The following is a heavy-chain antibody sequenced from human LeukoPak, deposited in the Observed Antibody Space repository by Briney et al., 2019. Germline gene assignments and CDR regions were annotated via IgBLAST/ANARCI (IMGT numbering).Heavy chain of an antibody. V-gene: IGHV1-2*02. CDR2: INPKGGGT. D-gene: IGHD3-16*01. CDR1: GYTFNDYY. CDR3: MREWGGDY. J-gene: IGHJ4*02. Sequence: GASVKVSCKASGYTFNDYYMHWVRQAPGQGLEWMGWINPKGGGTDYAQQFQGRVTMTIGTSITTTYMELSRLRSDDTAVYYCMREWGGDYWGQGTLVTVSS.